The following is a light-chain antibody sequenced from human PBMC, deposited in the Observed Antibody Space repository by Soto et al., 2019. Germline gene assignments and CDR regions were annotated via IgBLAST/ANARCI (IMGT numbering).Light chain of an antibody. Sequence: EIVLTQSPGTLSLSPGERATLSFRASQSVSNNYLAWYQQKPGQAPRLLIYGASNRATGIPDRFSGSGSGTDFTLTISRLEPEDFAVYYCHHLDDSPPWTFGQGTKGDIK. CDR1: QSVSNNY. CDR3: HHLDDSPPWT. V-gene: IGKV3-20*01. CDR2: GAS. J-gene: IGKJ1*01.